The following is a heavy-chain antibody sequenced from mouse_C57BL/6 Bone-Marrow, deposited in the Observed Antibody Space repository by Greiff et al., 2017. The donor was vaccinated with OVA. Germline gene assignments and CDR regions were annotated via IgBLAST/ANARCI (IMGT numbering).Heavy chain of an antibody. CDR1: GYTFSSYA. J-gene: IGHJ2*01. Sequence: EVKLVESGEGLVKPGGSLKLSCEASGYTFSSYAMSWVRQTPEKRLEWVAYISSGGDYIYYADTVKGRFTISRDNARNTLYLQMSSLKSEDTAMYYCTREDYYDCFDYWGQGTTLTVSS. CDR3: TREDYYDCFDY. D-gene: IGHD1-1*01. CDR2: ISSGGDYI. V-gene: IGHV5-9-1*02.